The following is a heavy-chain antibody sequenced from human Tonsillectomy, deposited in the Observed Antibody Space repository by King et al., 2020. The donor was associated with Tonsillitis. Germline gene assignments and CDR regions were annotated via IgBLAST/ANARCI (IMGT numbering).Heavy chain of an antibody. CDR1: GFTFSSYA. J-gene: IGHJ4*02. V-gene: IGHV3-23*04. CDR2: ISGSGCST. CDR3: AKDNRMVRGVIPYYFDY. Sequence: VQLVESGGGLVQPGGSLRLSCAASGFTFSSYAMSWVRQAPGKGLEWVSAISGSGCSTYYADSVKGRFTISRDNSKNTLYLQMNSLRAEDTAVYYCAKDNRMVRGVIPYYFDYWGQGTLVTVSS. D-gene: IGHD3-10*01.